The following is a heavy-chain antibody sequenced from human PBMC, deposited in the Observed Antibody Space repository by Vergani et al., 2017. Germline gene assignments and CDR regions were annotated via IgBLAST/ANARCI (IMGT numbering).Heavy chain of an antibody. D-gene: IGHD3/OR15-3a*01. CDR3: ARVDCMVWFGTFCDFDY. V-gene: IGHV3-30-3*01. CDR1: GFTFSSYA. CDR2: ISYDGSNK. J-gene: IGHJ4*02. Sequence: QVQLAESGGGVVQPGRSLRLYCAASGFTFSSYAMHWVRQAPGKGLEWVAVISYDGSNKYYADSVKGRFTISRDNSKSTLCLQMNRLSPEDTAVYYCARVDCMVWFGTFCDFDYWGQGSLVSVSS.